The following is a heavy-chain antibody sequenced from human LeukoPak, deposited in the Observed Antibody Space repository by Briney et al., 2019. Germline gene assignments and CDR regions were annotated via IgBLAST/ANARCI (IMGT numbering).Heavy chain of an antibody. CDR3: ATTTNDGHCDY. CDR2: NHYRGNT. J-gene: IGHJ4*02. D-gene: IGHD2-8*01. CDR1: RGSHNRYY. V-gene: IGHV4-59*01. Sequence: SETLSLTCTVCRGSHNRYYWSGVRQPPAKGLECITYNHYRGNTNYNPSRKNRITISLDTSKSQLAVKLTSETATDTAMYYCATTTNDGHCDYWGQGTLVTVSS.